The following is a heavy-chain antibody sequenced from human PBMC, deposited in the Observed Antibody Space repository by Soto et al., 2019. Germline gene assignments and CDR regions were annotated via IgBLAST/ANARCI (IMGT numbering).Heavy chain of an antibody. J-gene: IGHJ4*02. D-gene: IGHD3-16*01. CDR1: GVAVTSHY. CDR2: IHYSGST. V-gene: IGHV4-59*02. Sequence: PSETLSHTCSVSGVAVTSHYWTLIRKPPGKGLEWIGNIHYSGSTNYSPSLKGRVIISVDTSEHQYSLKLSSLTTADTAVYYCTVGGAGHPFDYWGQGTLVTVS. CDR3: TVGGAGHPFDY.